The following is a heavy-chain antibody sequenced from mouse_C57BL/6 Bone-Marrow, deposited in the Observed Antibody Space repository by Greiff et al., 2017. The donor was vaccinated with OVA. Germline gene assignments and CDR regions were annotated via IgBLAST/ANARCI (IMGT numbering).Heavy chain of an antibody. CDR1: GFTFSDYG. D-gene: IGHD2-3*01. J-gene: IGHJ3*01. CDR3: ARRRWSAWFAY. V-gene: IGHV5-17*01. Sequence: EVQLQESGGGLVKPGGSLKLSCAASGFTFSDYGMHWVRQAPEKGLEWVAYISSGSSTIYYADTVKGRFTISRDNAKNTLFLQMTSLRSEDTAMYYCARRRWSAWFAYWGQGTLVTVSA. CDR2: ISSGSSTI.